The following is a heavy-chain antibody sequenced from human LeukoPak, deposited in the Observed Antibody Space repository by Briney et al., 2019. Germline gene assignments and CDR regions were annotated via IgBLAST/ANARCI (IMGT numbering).Heavy chain of an antibody. CDR3: ARDWDGYNGGVDY. CDR2: ISYDGSNK. Sequence: PGGPLRLSCAASGFTFSSYAMHWVRQAPGKGLEWVAVISYDGSNKYYADSVKGRFTISRDNSKNTLYLQMNSLRAEDTAVYYCARDWDGYNGGVDYWGQGTLVTVSS. J-gene: IGHJ4*02. D-gene: IGHD5-24*01. CDR1: GFTFSSYA. V-gene: IGHV3-30-3*01.